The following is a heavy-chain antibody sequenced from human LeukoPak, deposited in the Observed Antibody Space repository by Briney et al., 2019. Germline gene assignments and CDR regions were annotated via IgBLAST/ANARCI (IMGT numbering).Heavy chain of an antibody. D-gene: IGHD6-19*01. CDR3: AKDVRTTIAVAGTGAFDI. CDR1: GFTFSDYY. Sequence: GGSLRLSCAASGFTFSDYYMSWIRQAPGKGLEWVSYISSSGSTIYYADSVKGRFTISRDNSKNTLYLQMNSLRAEDTAVYYCAKDVRTTIAVAGTGAFDIWGQGTMVTVSS. CDR2: ISSSGSTI. V-gene: IGHV3-11*01. J-gene: IGHJ3*02.